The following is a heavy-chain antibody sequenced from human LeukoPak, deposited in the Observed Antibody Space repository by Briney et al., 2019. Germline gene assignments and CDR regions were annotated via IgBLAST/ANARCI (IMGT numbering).Heavy chain of an antibody. CDR2: ISAYNGNT. J-gene: IGHJ3*02. V-gene: IGHV1-18*01. D-gene: IGHD3-10*01. CDR1: GYTFTSYG. Sequence: ASVKVSCKASGYTFTSYGISWVRQAPGQGLEWMGWISAYNGNTNYAQKLQGRVTMTTDTSTSTAYMELRSLRSDDTAVYYCARERSSITMVQGVIRPKYDAFDIWGQGTMVTVSS. CDR3: ARERSSITMVQGVIRPKYDAFDI.